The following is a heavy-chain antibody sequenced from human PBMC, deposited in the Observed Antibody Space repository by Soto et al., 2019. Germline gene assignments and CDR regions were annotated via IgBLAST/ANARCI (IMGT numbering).Heavy chain of an antibody. CDR3: ASPTGRRFLEWLPTPNYYYGMDV. CDR2: INSDGSST. D-gene: IGHD3-3*01. V-gene: IGHV3-74*01. CDR1: GFTFSSYW. J-gene: IGHJ6*02. Sequence: PGGSLRLSCAASGFTFSSYWMHWVRQAPGKGLVWVSRINSDGSSTSYADSVKGRFTISRDNAKNTLYLQMNSLRAEDTAVYYCASPTGRRFLEWLPTPNYYYGMDVWGQGTTVTVSS.